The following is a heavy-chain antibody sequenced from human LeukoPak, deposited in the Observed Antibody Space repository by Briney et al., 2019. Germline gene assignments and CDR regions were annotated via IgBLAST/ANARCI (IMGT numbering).Heavy chain of an antibody. Sequence: SVKVSCKTSGGTFSSYAITWVRQTPGQGLEWMGGIIPIFGTTNYAQKFQDRVTITADKSTSTAYMELSSLRSEDTAVYYCARERGLELLDCWGQGTLVTVSS. V-gene: IGHV1-69*06. D-gene: IGHD1-7*01. J-gene: IGHJ4*02. CDR1: GGTFSSYA. CDR2: IIPIFGTT. CDR3: ARERGLELLDC.